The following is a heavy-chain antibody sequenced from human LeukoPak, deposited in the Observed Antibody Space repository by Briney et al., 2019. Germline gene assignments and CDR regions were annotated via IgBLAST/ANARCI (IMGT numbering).Heavy chain of an antibody. D-gene: IGHD3-10*01. Sequence: PGGSLRLSCAASGFTFSSSAMSWVRQAPGKGLEWVSAISNNGGYTYYADSVQGRFTISRDNSKSTLCLQMNSLSTEDTAVYYCATSYGSGSYGHWGQGTLATVSS. V-gene: IGHV3-23*01. J-gene: IGHJ4*02. CDR3: ATSYGSGSYGH. CDR2: ISNNGGYT. CDR1: GFTFSSSA.